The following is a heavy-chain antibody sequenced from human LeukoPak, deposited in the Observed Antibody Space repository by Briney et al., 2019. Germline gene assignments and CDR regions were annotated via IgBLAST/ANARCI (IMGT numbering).Heavy chain of an antibody. CDR3: ARGVTIFGVVIRHFDY. CDR2: IYYSGST. Sequence: SETLSLTCTVSGGSISSYYWSWIRQPPGKGLEWIGYIYYSGSTNYNPSLKSRVTISVDTSKNQFSLKLSSVAAADTAVYYCARGVTIFGVVIRHFDYWGQGTLVTVSS. J-gene: IGHJ4*02. CDR1: GGSISSYY. D-gene: IGHD3-3*01. V-gene: IGHV4-59*12.